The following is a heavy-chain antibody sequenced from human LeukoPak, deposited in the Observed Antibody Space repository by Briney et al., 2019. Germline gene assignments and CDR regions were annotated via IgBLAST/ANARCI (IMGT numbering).Heavy chain of an antibody. CDR2: IYYSGST. V-gene: IGHV4-59*01. J-gene: IGHJ4*02. CDR3: AREGAEGAPDY. Sequence: PSETLSLICTVSGGSISSYYWSWIRQPPGKGLEWIGYIYYSGSTNYNPSLKSRVTISVDTSKNQFSLKLSSVTAADTAVYYCAREGAEGAPDYWGQGTLVTVSS. CDR1: GGSISSYY. D-gene: IGHD1-26*01.